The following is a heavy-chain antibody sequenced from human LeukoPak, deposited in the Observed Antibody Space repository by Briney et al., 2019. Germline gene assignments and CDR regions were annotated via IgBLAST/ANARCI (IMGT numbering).Heavy chain of an antibody. D-gene: IGHD3-16*01. Sequence: GGSLRLSCAAPGFTFSSYAMNWVRQAPGKGLEWVSGISGSGGSTYYVDSVKGRFTISRDNSRNTLYLQMDGLRAEDTAVYYCAKDWGHWGQGTLVTVSS. CDR1: GFTFSSYA. CDR2: ISGSGGST. CDR3: AKDWGH. V-gene: IGHV3-23*01. J-gene: IGHJ4*02.